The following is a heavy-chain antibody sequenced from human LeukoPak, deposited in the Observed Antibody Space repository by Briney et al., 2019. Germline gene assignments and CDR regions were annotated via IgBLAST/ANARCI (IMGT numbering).Heavy chain of an antibody. CDR2: IKQDGSEK. D-gene: IGHD3-9*01. V-gene: IGHV3-7*01. CDR1: GFTFSSYW. Sequence: PGGSLRLSCAASGFTFSSYWMSWVRQAPGKGLEWVANIKQDGSEKYYVDSVKGRFTISRDNAKNSLYLQMNSLRAEDTAVYYCARDPPDYDILTDNWGQGTLVTVSS. CDR3: ARDPPDYDILTDN. J-gene: IGHJ4*02.